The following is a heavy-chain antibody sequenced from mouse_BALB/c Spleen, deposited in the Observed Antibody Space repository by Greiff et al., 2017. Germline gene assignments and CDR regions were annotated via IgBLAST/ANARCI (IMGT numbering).Heavy chain of an antibody. D-gene: IGHD1-2*01. V-gene: IGHV1S56*01. CDR2: IYPGDGST. CDR1: GYTFTSYY. J-gene: IGHJ3*01. CDR3: ARGKYYGYGFAY. Sequence: QVQLKESGPELVKPGASVKMSCKASGYTFTSYYIHWVKQRPGQGLEWIGWIYPGDGSTKYNEKFKGKTTLTADKSSSTAYMLLSSLTSEDSAIYFCARGKYYGYGFAYWGQGTLVTVSA.